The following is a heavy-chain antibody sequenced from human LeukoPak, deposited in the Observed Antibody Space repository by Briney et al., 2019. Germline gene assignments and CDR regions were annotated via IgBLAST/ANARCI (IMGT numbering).Heavy chain of an antibody. Sequence: SETLSLTCSVSGDSISLSFYYWGWIRQPPGKALEWIGCIYSSGSATYSPSLKSRVTISLDTSKNQFSLRLTSVTAADTAVYYCARDRAAVSWFDPWGQGTLVTVSS. D-gene: IGHD6-13*01. J-gene: IGHJ5*02. CDR3: ARDRAAVSWFDP. CDR1: GDSISLSFYY. CDR2: IYSSGSA. V-gene: IGHV4-61*01.